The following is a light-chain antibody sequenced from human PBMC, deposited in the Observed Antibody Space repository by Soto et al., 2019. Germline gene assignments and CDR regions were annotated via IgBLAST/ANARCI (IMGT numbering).Light chain of an antibody. V-gene: IGLV2-23*02. Sequence: QSVLTQPASVSGSPGQSITISCTGSGSDVGGYNFVSWYQQHPGKVPRLMIYEVTERPSGVSNRSSGSRSGNTASLTISWLQAEDEADYYCCPPVGTSTYVFGTGTKVTVL. J-gene: IGLJ1*01. CDR3: CPPVGTSTYV. CDR1: GSDVGGYNF. CDR2: EVT.